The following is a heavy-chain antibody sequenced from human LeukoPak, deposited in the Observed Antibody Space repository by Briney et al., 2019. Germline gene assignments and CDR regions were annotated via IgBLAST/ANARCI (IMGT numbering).Heavy chain of an antibody. CDR1: GFTFSSYG. CDR3: ANGYRSSYGSGSYSFDY. CDR2: ISYDGSNK. D-gene: IGHD3-10*01. Sequence: GGSLRLSCAASGFTFSSYGMHWVRQAPGKGLEWMAVISYDGSNKYYADSVKGRFTISRDNSKNTLYLQMNSLRAEDTAVYYCANGYRSSYGSGSYSFDYWGQGTLVTVSS. V-gene: IGHV3-30*18. J-gene: IGHJ4*02.